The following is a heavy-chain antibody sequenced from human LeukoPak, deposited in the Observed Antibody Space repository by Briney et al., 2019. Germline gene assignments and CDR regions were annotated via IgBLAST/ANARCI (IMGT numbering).Heavy chain of an antibody. CDR3: TTDYPYYCSSTNCYASEYFQH. D-gene: IGHD2-2*01. CDR1: GFTFSNAW. V-gene: IGHV3-15*01. J-gene: IGHJ1*01. CDR2: IKSKTDGGTS. Sequence: GGSLSLSCAASGFTFSNAWMSCVRQAPGKGLEWVGRIKSKTDGGTSDYATPVKGRFTISRDDSKNTLYLQMNSLKTEDTAVYYCTTDYPYYCSSTNCYASEYFQHWGQGTLVTVSS.